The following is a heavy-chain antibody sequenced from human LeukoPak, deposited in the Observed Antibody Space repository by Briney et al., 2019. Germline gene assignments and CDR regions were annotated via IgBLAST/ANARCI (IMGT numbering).Heavy chain of an antibody. Sequence: GASVKVSCKASGGTFSSYAISWVRQAPGQGLEWMGGIIPIFGTANYAQKFQGRVTITADESTSTAYMELSSLRSEDTAVYYCARALYDSSGYSFYYYYMDVWGKGTTVTISS. CDR3: ARALYDSSGYSFYYYYMDV. CDR2: IIPIFGTA. V-gene: IGHV1-69*13. J-gene: IGHJ6*03. CDR1: GGTFSSYA. D-gene: IGHD3-22*01.